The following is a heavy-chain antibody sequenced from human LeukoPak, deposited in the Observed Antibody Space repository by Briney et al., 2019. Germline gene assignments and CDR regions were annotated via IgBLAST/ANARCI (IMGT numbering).Heavy chain of an antibody. CDR2: ISSSSSYI. CDR1: GFTFSNYE. J-gene: IGHJ4*02. D-gene: IGHD6-13*01. CDR3: ARGSSSWYYFDY. Sequence: PGGSLRLSCAASGFTFSNYEMHWVRQAPGKGLEWVSYISSSSSYIYYADSVKGRFTISRDNAKKSLYLEMNSLRAEDTAVYYCARGSSSWYYFDYWGQGSLVTVSS. V-gene: IGHV3-21*05.